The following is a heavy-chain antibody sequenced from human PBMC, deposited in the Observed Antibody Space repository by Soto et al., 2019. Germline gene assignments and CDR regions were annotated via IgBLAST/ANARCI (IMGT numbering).Heavy chain of an antibody. V-gene: IGHV3-30*03. J-gene: IGHJ4*02. CDR2: ISYDGSNK. CDR3: VAGQYFFDY. Sequence: PGGSLRLSCAASGFTFGGYGMHWVRQAPGKGLEWVAVISYDGSNKYYADSVKDRFTISRDNSKKTLYLQMNSLRADDTAVYYCVAGQYFFDYCGQGTLVTVSS. CDR1: GFTFGGYG. D-gene: IGHD6-19*01.